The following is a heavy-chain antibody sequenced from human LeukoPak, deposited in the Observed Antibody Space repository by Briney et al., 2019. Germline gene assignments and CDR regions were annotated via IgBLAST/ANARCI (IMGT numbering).Heavy chain of an antibody. CDR1: GFPVSSNY. J-gene: IGHJ3*02. Sequence: PGGSLRLSCAASGFPVSSNYMSWVRQAPGKGLEWVSVIYSGGSTYYADSVKGRFTISRHNSKNTLYLQMNSLRAEDTAVYYCASSSGIDAFDIWGQGTMVTVSS. D-gene: IGHD1-14*01. CDR3: ASSSGIDAFDI. CDR2: IYSGGST. V-gene: IGHV3-53*04.